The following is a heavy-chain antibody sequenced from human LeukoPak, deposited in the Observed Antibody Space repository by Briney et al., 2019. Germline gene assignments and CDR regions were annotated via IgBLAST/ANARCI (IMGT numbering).Heavy chain of an antibody. V-gene: IGHV4-34*01. CDR2: INHSGSA. J-gene: IGHJ6*04. CDR3: ARTRGYSYGYVDYGMDV. Sequence: PSETLSLTCAVYGGSFSGYYWSWIRQPPGKGLEWIGEINHSGSANYNPSLKSRVTISVDTSKNQFSLKLSSVTAADTAVYYCARTRGYSYGYVDYGMDVWGKGTTVTVSS. CDR1: GGSFSGYY. D-gene: IGHD5-18*01.